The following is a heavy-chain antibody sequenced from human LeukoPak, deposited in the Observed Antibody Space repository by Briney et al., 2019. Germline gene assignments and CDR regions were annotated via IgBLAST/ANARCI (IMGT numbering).Heavy chain of an antibody. V-gene: IGHV1-69*04. CDR2: IIPILGIA. D-gene: IGHD2-15*01. J-gene: IGHJ4*02. CDR3: ARDGFRYCSGGSCYPY. CDR1: GGTFSSYT. Sequence: ASVKVSCKASGGTFSSYTISWVRQAPGQGLEWMGRIIPILGIANYAQKFQGRVTITADKSTSTAYMELSSLRSEDTAVYYCARDGFRYCSGGSCYPYWGQGTLVTVSS.